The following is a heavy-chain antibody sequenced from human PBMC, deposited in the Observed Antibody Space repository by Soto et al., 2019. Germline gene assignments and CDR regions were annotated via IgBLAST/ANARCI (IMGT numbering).Heavy chain of an antibody. D-gene: IGHD2-2*01. CDR1: GVSIRSHY. Sequence: QVQLQESGPGLVRPSETLSLTCTVSGVSIRSHYWSWIRQPPGKGLEWIGFFYFSGITTYNPSLKSRVAISIGASENQLSLKLRSVTAADTAVYYCARLEVLTDSYSGMDVWGQGTTVTVSS. J-gene: IGHJ6*02. V-gene: IGHV4-59*11. CDR3: ARLEVLTDSYSGMDV. CDR2: FYFSGIT.